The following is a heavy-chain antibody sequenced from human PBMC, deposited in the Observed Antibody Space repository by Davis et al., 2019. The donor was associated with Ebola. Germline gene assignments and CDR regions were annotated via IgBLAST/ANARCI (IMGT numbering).Heavy chain of an antibody. CDR3: ARFLMEPRGGDWFDP. D-gene: IGHD2-21*01. Sequence: PSETLSLTCSVSGASISSYYWSWIRQPPGKGLEWIGYIYYSGSTNYNPSLRSRVMISVDTSKNQLSLKLSSVTAADTAVYYCARFLMEPRGGDWFDPWGQGTLVTVSS. CDR1: GASISSYY. CDR2: IYYSGST. J-gene: IGHJ5*02. V-gene: IGHV4-59*01.